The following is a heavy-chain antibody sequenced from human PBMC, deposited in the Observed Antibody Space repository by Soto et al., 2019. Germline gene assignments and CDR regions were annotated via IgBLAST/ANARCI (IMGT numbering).Heavy chain of an antibody. J-gene: IGHJ4*02. CDR3: ARPSFSSGYYLWYFDY. CDR1: GGTFSSYA. D-gene: IGHD3-22*01. CDR2: IVPMFGTA. V-gene: IGHV1-69*13. Sequence: SVKVSCKTSGGTFSSYAISCVRQAPGQGLEWVGGIVPMFGTANYAQNLLDRVTITADESTSTAYMELSSLRSEDTAVYYCARPSFSSGYYLWYFDYWDQGTLVTVSS.